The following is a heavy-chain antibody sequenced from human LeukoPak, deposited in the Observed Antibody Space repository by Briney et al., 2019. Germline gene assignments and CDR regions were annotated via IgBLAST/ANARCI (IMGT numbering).Heavy chain of an antibody. CDR1: AYTSTSYA. Sequence: ASVKVSSKASAYTSTSYAINWVRQATGQGLEWMGWMNPISGNTGYAQKFQGRVTMTRNTSISTAYMELSSLRSEDTAVYYCARGADCCDAEYLMDFWGKGTTVTVSS. V-gene: IGHV1-8*01. D-gene: IGHD2-21*02. CDR3: ARGADCCDAEYLMDF. CDR2: MNPISGNT. J-gene: IGHJ6*04.